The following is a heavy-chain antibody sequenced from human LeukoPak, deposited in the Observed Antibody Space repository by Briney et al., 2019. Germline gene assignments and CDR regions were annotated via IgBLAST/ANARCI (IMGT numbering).Heavy chain of an antibody. CDR3: AKDMAAVAGQGYECFDY. Sequence: GASVKVSCKASGYTFTDYYMHWVRQAPGQGLEWMGWINPNSGGTNFAQKFQGRVTMTRDTSISTAYMELSRLRSDDTAVYYCAKDMAAVAGQGYECFDYWGQGTLVTVSS. D-gene: IGHD6-19*01. J-gene: IGHJ4*02. CDR2: INPNSGGT. CDR1: GYTFTDYY. V-gene: IGHV1-2*02.